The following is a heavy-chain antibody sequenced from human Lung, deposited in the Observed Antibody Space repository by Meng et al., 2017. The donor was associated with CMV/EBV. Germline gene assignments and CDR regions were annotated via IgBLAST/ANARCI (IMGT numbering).Heavy chain of an antibody. CDR3: AKDMTTTYYYYGMDV. D-gene: IGHD4-11*01. J-gene: IGHJ6*02. Sequence: GESLKISCAASGFTFSTFGIHWVRQAPGKGLEWVAFIRDTGYSKYYADSVKGRLTISRDNSKNTLYLQMDSLRAEDTAVYYCAKDMTTTYYYYGMDVWGQGXTVTFSS. CDR2: IRDTGYSK. V-gene: IGHV3-30*02. CDR1: GFTFSTFG.